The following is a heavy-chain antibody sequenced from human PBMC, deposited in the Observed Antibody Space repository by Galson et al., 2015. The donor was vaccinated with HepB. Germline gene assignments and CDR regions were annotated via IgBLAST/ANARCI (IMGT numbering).Heavy chain of an antibody. CDR2: IIPIFGTA. CDR3: ARPSRKGTTWNWYFDL. CDR1: GGTFSSYA. J-gene: IGHJ2*01. Sequence: SVKVSCKASGGTFSSYAISWVRQAPGQGLEWMGGIIPIFGTANYAQKFQGRVTITADESTSTAYMELSSLRSEDTAVYYCARPSRKGTTWNWYFDLWGRGTLVTVSS. D-gene: IGHD4-17*01. V-gene: IGHV1-69*13.